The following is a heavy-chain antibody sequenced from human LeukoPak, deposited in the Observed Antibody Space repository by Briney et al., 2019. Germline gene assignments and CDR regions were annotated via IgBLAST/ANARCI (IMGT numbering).Heavy chain of an antibody. V-gene: IGHV1-24*01. Sequence: ASVTLSCKVSGYTLTELSMHWVRQAPGTGIEWMGGFDPEDGETIYAQKFQGRVTMTEDTSTDTAYMELSSLRSEDTAVYYCATGDYCSSTSCYAFDIWGQGTMVTVSS. D-gene: IGHD2-2*01. CDR2: FDPEDGET. J-gene: IGHJ3*02. CDR1: GYTLTELS. CDR3: ATGDYCSSTSCYAFDI.